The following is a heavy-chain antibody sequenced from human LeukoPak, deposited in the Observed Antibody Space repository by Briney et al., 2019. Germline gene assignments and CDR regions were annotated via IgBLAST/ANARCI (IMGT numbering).Heavy chain of an antibody. CDR3: AREGVAFDI. J-gene: IGHJ3*02. V-gene: IGHV1-2*02. CDR2: INPNNGGT. CDR1: GYTFTGYY. D-gene: IGHD3-16*01. Sequence: GASVKVSCKVSGYTFTGYYMHWVRQAPGQGLEWMGWINPNNGGTNYAQKFQGRVTMTRDTSISTAYMEVRRLRSDDTAVYYCAREGVAFDIWGQGTMVTVSS.